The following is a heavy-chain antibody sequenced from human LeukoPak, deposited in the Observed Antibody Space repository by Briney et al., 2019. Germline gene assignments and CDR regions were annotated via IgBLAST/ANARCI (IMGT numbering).Heavy chain of an antibody. D-gene: IGHD6-6*01. CDR3: AKALSSSFTGSSWEY. CDR2: INWNGGKI. CDR1: GFTFSSYA. J-gene: IGHJ4*02. V-gene: IGHV3-20*04. Sequence: GGSLRLSCAASGFTFSSYAMSWVRQAPGKGLEWVSGINWNGGKIGYADSVKGRFTIPRDSAKSSLYLQMNTLRAEDMAFYYCAKALSSSFTGSSWEYWGQGTLVTVSS.